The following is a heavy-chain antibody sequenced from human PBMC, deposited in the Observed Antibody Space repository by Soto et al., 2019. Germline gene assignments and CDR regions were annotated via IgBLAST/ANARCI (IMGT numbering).Heavy chain of an antibody. V-gene: IGHV3-7*05. CDR2: IKKDGSER. Sequence: EVQLVESGGGLVQPGGSLRLSCEASGFTFSNWWMSWVRQAPGKGLEWVANIKKDGSERNYVESVKGRFTISRDNAKNSLYLQLNSLRAEDTAMYYCARAGSENEYWGQGTLVTVSS. J-gene: IGHJ4*02. CDR1: GFTFSNWW. D-gene: IGHD3-10*01. CDR3: ARAGSENEY.